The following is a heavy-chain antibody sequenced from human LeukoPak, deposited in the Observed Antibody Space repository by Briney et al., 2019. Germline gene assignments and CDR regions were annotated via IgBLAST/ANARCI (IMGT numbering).Heavy chain of an antibody. Sequence: SETLSLTCTVSGGSISYYYWSWIRQPPGKGLEWIAYIYYSGYINYNPSLKSRVTISVDTSKNQFSLKLSSVTAADTAVYYCARVISGSGPPDYWGQGTLVTVSS. CDR2: IYYSGYI. CDR3: ARVISGSGPPDY. J-gene: IGHJ4*02. CDR1: GGSISYYY. V-gene: IGHV4-59*01. D-gene: IGHD3-10*01.